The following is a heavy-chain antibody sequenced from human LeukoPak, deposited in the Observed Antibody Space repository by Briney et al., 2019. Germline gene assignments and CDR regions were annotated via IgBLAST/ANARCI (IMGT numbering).Heavy chain of an antibody. V-gene: IGHV4-39*01. CDR1: GGSISSSSYY. CDR3: ARGDYYDSSGYQSPSFDY. J-gene: IGHJ4*02. D-gene: IGHD3-22*01. Sequence: PSETLSLTCTVSGGSISSSSYYWGWIRQPPGKGLEWIGSIYYSGSTYYNPSLKSRVTISVDTSKNQFSLKLSSVTAADTAVYYCARGDYYDSSGYQSPSFDYWGQGTLVTVSS. CDR2: IYYSGST.